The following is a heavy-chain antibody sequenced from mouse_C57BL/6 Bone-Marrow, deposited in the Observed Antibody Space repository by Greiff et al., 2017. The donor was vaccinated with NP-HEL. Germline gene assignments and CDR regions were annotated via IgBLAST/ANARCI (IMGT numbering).Heavy chain of an antibody. CDR1: GFTFTDYY. J-gene: IGHJ1*03. Sequence: EVKLMESGGGLVQPGGSLSLSCAASGFTFTDYYMSWVRQPPGKALEWLGFIRNKANGYTTEYSASVKGRFTISRDNSQSILYLQMNALRAADRATYYCARDSSSSWRYFDVWGTGTTVTVSS. CDR3: ARDSSSSWRYFDV. CDR2: IRNKANGYTT. V-gene: IGHV7-3*01. D-gene: IGHD1-1*01.